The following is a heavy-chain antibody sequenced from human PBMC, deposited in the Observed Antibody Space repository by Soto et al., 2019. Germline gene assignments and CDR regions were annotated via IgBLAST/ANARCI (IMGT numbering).Heavy chain of an antibody. J-gene: IGHJ4*02. CDR2: IYYSGST. V-gene: IGHV4-59*01. CDR1: GGSISSYY. Sequence: SETLSLTCTVSGGSISSYYWSWIRQPPGKGLEWIGYIYYSGSTNYNPSLKSRVTISVDTSKNQFSLKLSSVTAADTAVYYCGRRMGIAVAGTSAYFDYWGQGTLVTVSS. D-gene: IGHD6-19*01. CDR3: GRRMGIAVAGTSAYFDY.